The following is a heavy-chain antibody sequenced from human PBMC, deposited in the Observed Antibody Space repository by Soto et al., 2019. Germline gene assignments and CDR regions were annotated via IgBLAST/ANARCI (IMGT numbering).Heavy chain of an antibody. CDR3: ARDFKESQYYYYCMDV. D-gene: IGHD3-10*01. CDR1: GFTFSSYS. J-gene: IGHJ6*03. Sequence: EVQLVESGGGLVKPGGSLRLSCVVSGFTFSSYSMNWVRQAPGKGLEWVSSISSGGEYTYYAVSVKGRFTISRDNAKNSVYLQMNSLTAEDTALYYCARDFKESQYYYYCMDVWGKGTTVTVSS. V-gene: IGHV3-21*06. CDR2: ISSGGEYT.